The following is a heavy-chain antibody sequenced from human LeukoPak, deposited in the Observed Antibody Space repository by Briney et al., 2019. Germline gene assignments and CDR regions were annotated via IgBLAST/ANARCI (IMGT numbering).Heavy chain of an antibody. V-gene: IGHV4-38-2*01. CDR3: ARAGIGIRYYMDV. CDR1: GYSISSGYY. D-gene: IGHD3-10*01. Sequence: SETLSLTCAVSGYSISSGYYWGWIRQPPGKGLEWIGNIYHSESTYYNPSLRSRVTISVDTSKNQFSLKLSSVTAADTAVYYCARAGIGIRYYMDVWGKGTTVTVSS. CDR2: IYHSEST. J-gene: IGHJ6*03.